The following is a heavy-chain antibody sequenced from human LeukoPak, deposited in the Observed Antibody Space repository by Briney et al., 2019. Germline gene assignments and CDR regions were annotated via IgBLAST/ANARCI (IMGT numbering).Heavy chain of an antibody. CDR1: GFTFSDYY. V-gene: IGHV3-11*04. J-gene: IGHJ3*02. D-gene: IGHD1-26*01. CDR2: ISSSGSTI. CDR3: ARSASGSSWDYAFDI. Sequence: SGGSLRLSCAASGFTFSDYYMSWIRQAPGKGLEWVSYISSSGSTIYYADSVKGRFTISRDNAKNSLYLQMNSLRAEDTAVYYCARSASGSSWDYAFDIWGQGTMVTVSS.